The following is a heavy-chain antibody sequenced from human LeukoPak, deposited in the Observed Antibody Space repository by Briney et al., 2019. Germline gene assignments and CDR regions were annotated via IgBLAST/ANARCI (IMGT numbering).Heavy chain of an antibody. V-gene: IGHV3-48*04. CDR3: AGGGATSFDY. CDR2: ISFSNSTL. CDR1: GFNVSYYS. D-gene: IGHD5-12*01. J-gene: IGHJ4*02. Sequence: GGSLRLSCAASGFNVSYYSMNWVRQAPGKGLEWVSYISFSNSTLYYADSVRGRFTISRDNAKNSLSLQMNSLRAEDTAVYYCAGGGATSFDYWGQGILVTVSS.